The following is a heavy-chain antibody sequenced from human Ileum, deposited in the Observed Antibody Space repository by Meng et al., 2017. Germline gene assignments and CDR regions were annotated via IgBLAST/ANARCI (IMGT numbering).Heavy chain of an antibody. CDR2: IYYSGSI. Sequence: QVEVQESGPGMRWPSETLSSTCTVSGGSVSSGLDYWSWIRQPPGKGLEWIGYIYYSGSINYNPSLKSRVTISVDTSKYQFSLNLSSVTAADTAVYYCARDSGWFDRWGQGTLVTVSS. J-gene: IGHJ5*02. CDR3: ARDSGWFDR. CDR1: GGSVSSGLDY. V-gene: IGHV4-61*01.